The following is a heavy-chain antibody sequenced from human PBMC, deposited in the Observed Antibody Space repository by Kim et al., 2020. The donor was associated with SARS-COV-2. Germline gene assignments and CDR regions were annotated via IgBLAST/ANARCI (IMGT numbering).Heavy chain of an antibody. D-gene: IGHD5-18*01. Sequence: GGSLRLSCSASGFTFSSYAMHWVRQAPGKGLEYVSAISSNGGSTYYADSVKGRFTISRDNSKNTLYLQMSSLRAEDTAVYYCVKEGYSYGSSNWYFDLWGRGTLVTVSS. CDR1: GFTFSSYA. V-gene: IGHV3-64D*09. CDR3: VKEGYSYGSSNWYFDL. J-gene: IGHJ2*01. CDR2: ISSNGGST.